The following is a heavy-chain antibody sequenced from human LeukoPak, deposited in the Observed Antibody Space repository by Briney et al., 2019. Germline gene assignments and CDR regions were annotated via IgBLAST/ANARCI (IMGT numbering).Heavy chain of an antibody. CDR3: ARDRYSGFETHFDY. CDR1: GFTFSDYW. J-gene: IGHJ4*02. D-gene: IGHD5-12*01. V-gene: IGHV3-7*01. CDR2: IKHDGSEN. Sequence: GGSLRLSCAASGFTFSDYWMSWVRQAPGQGLEWVANIKHDGSENYYVDSVKGRFTISRDNAGNSLYLQMNSLRAEDTAVYYCARDRYSGFETHFDYWGQGTLVTVSS.